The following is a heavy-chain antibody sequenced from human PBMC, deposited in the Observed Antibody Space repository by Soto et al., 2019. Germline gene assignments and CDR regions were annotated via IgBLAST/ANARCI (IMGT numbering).Heavy chain of an antibody. CDR2: ISAYNGNT. CDR1: GYTFTSYG. CDR3: TRSHCSGGTCHRQYNFYDCGMDV. V-gene: IGHV1-18*04. Sequence: ASVKVSCKASGYTFTSYGISWVRQAPGQGLEWMGWISAYNGNTNYAQKLQGRVTMTTDTSTSTVQMELSSLTSEDTAVYYCTRSHCSGGTCHRQYNFYDCGMDVWGQGTTVTVSS. J-gene: IGHJ6*02. D-gene: IGHD2-15*01.